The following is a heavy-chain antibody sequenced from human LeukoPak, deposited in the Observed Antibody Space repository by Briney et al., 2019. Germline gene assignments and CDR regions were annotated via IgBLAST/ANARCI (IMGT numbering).Heavy chain of an antibody. V-gene: IGHV4-39*01. CDR3: ARLRGAMTPVTSDFDY. CDR2: GLYSGSA. CDR1: GXSISGSTYY. D-gene: IGHD4-17*01. J-gene: IGHJ4*02. Sequence: PSQTLSLTWTVSGXSISGSTYYCAWVRNPPGKGLEWVGRGLYSGSAYSNPSLKSRVTISVDTSRNQFSLILSSVTAADTAVYYCARLRGAMTPVTSDFDYWGQGTLVSVSS.